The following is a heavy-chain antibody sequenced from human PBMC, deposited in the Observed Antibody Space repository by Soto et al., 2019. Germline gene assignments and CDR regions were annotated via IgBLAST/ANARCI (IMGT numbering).Heavy chain of an antibody. CDR2: ISYDGSNK. CDR3: ASYTTPFTVYYYGMDV. D-gene: IGHD2-2*02. CDR1: GFTFSSYA. Sequence: PGGSLRLSCAASGFTFSSYAMHWVRQAPGKGLEWVAVISYDGSNKYYADSVKGRFTISRDNSKNTLYLQMNSLRAEDTAVYYCASYTTPFTVYYYGMDVWGQGTTVTSP. J-gene: IGHJ6*02. V-gene: IGHV3-30-3*01.